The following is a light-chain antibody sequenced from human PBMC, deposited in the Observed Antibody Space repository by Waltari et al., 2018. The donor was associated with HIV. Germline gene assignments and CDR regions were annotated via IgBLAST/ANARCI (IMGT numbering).Light chain of an antibody. CDR1: RSILHSSDNRNY. CDR2: WAS. Sequence: DIVMTQSPDSLPVSLGERATINCTSSRSILHSSDNRNYLAWYQQKPRQPPKLLITWASTRESGVPDRFSGSGSGTAFTLTITRLQAEDVAVYHCQQYFRTPPTFGGGTKVEIK. J-gene: IGKJ4*01. CDR3: QQYFRTPPT. V-gene: IGKV4-1*01.